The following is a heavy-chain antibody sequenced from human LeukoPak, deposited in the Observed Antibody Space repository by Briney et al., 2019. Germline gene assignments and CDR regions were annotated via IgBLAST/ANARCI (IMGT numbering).Heavy chain of an antibody. Sequence: ESGGSLRLSCAASGFTFSSYAMSWVRQAPGKGLEWVSAISGSGGSTYYADTVKGRFTISRDNSKNTLYLQMNSLRAEDTAVYYCAKDLGYCSGGSCLEGFDYWGQGTLVTVSS. V-gene: IGHV3-23*01. D-gene: IGHD2-15*01. CDR3: AKDLGYCSGGSCLEGFDY. CDR2: ISGSGGST. CDR1: GFTFSSYA. J-gene: IGHJ4*02.